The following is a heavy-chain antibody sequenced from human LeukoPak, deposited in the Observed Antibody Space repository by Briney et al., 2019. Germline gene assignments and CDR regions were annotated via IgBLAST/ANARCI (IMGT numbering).Heavy chain of an antibody. CDR3: ARSTDGYSGNYYSG. Sequence: ASVKVSCKASGHTLTTYYLHWVRQAPGHALEWMGIINPYSGSTTYAQKFQGRVTMTRDTSTSTVYMELSSLRSDDTAVYYCARSTDGYSGNYYSGWGPGTTVTVSS. V-gene: IGHV1-46*01. CDR2: INPYSGST. J-gene: IGHJ6*02. D-gene: IGHD5-24*01. CDR1: GHTLTTYY.